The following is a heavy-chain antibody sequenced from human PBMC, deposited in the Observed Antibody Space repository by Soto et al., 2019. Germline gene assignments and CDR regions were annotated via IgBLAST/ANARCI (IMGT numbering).Heavy chain of an antibody. CDR1: DVSISSDYY. CDR3: VRLSGSGYRTLGY. D-gene: IGHD3-22*01. CDR2: VSYSGNT. V-gene: IGHV4-39*01. J-gene: IGHJ1*01. Sequence: QLQLRESGPGLVKPSETLSLTCTVSDVSISSDYYWGWIRQPPGKGLEWIGTVSYSGNTYYKTSLKSRVTISVDTSKSQFSLNLTSVTAADTAVYYCVRLSGSGYRTLGYWGQGILVTVSS.